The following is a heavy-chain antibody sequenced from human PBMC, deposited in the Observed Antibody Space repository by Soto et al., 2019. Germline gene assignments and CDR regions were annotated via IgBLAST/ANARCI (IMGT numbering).Heavy chain of an antibody. D-gene: IGHD4-17*01. J-gene: IGHJ4*02. V-gene: IGHV4-34*01. CDR1: GGSFSGYY. CDR2: INHAGST. Sequence: QVQLQQWGAGLLKPSETLSLTCAVYGGSFSGYYWRWVRQPPGKGLEWIGEINHAGSTNYNPSLKTQVTISVHPSKNQFPLKLSSVTAADTAVYYCARADYGDNPLDYWGQGTLVTVSS. CDR3: ARADYGDNPLDY.